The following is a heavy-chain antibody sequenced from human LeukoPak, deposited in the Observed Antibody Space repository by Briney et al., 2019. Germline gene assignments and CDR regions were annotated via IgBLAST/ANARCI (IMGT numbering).Heavy chain of an antibody. CDR3: AKGDYHGSGSFYGMDV. CDR1: GFTFSNYA. D-gene: IGHD3-10*01. J-gene: IGHJ6*02. Sequence: GGSLRLSCAASGFTFSNYAMHWVRQAPGKGLEWVAVISYDGTNKYYPDSVKGRFTISRDNSKNTLYLQMNSLRAEDTAVYYCAKGDYHGSGSFYGMDVWGQGTTVTVSS. CDR2: ISYDGTNK. V-gene: IGHV3-30*18.